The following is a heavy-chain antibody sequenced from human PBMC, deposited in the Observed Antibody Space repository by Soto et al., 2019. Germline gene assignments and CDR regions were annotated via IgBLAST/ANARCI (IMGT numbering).Heavy chain of an antibody. V-gene: IGHV4-59*01. Sequence: KTSETLSLTCTVSGGSISSYYWSWIRQPPGKGLEWIGYIFYSGSTNYNPSLKSRVTISVDTSKIQFSLKLSSVTAADTAVYYCARDGYYYDSSGYQRVYYFDYWGQGTLVTVSS. CDR3: ARDGYYYDSSGYQRVYYFDY. J-gene: IGHJ4*02. D-gene: IGHD3-22*01. CDR1: GGSISSYY. CDR2: IFYSGST.